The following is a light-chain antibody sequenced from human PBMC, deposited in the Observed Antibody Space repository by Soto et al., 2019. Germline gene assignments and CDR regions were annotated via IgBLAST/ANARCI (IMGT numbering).Light chain of an antibody. V-gene: IGKV1-39*01. CDR2: AAS. Sequence: DLQMTQSPSSLSASVGDRVTITCRASQCISSYLNWYQQKPGKAPKLLIYAASSSQGCVPSRLGGSVSGTVFILTIISLQTEDFATYYCQQLYRTPPVTFGQGARLEIK. CDR3: QQLYRTPPVT. J-gene: IGKJ5*01. CDR1: QCISSY.